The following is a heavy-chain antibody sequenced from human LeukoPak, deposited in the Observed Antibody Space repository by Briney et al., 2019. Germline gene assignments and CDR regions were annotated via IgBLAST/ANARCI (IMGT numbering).Heavy chain of an antibody. J-gene: IGHJ3*02. CDR1: GLTFSSHA. Sequence: GGSLRLSCAASGLTFSSHAMIWLRQAPGKGLEWVSVISGSGGGTNYADSVKGRFTISRDNSKKTLYLQMNSLRAEHTAIYYCAKDLIVGATADVFDIWGQGAMVAVSS. V-gene: IGHV3-23*01. D-gene: IGHD1-26*01. CDR2: ISGSGGGT. CDR3: AKDLIVGATADVFDI.